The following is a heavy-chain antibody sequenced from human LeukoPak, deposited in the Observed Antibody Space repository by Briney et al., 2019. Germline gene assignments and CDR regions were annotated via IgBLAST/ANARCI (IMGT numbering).Heavy chain of an antibody. V-gene: IGHV4-39*01. D-gene: IGHD3-3*01. CDR2: IYYSGST. J-gene: IGHJ6*03. Sequence: SETLSLTCTVSGGSISSSSYYWGWIRQPPGKGLEWIGSIYYSGSTYYNPSLKGRVTISVDTSKNQFSLKLSSVTAADTAVYYCARRRVDDFWSGSARPRYYMDVWGKGTTVTVSS. CDR3: ARRRVDDFWSGSARPRYYMDV. CDR1: GGSISSSSYY.